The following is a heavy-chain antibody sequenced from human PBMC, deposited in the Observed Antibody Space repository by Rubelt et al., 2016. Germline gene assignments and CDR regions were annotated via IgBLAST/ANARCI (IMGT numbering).Heavy chain of an antibody. V-gene: IGHV5-10-1*01. J-gene: IGHJ5*02. Sequence: EVQLVQSGAEVKKPGESLKISCKGSGYSFYGYWIGWVRQLPGKGLEWVGRIDPSDSYTDYSPSFQGHVTISVDRSIRTAFLQWSGLRASDTATYFCARENAANWFDPWGQGTLVTVSS. CDR2: IDPSDSYT. D-gene: IGHD2-2*01. CDR3: ARENAANWFDP. CDR1: GYSFYGYW.